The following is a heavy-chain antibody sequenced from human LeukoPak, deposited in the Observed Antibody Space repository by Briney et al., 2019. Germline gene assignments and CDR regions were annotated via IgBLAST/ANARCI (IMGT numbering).Heavy chain of an antibody. D-gene: IGHD3-22*01. CDR1: GFTFSSYS. V-gene: IGHV3-21*01. CDR3: ASRGPPNDGSGYAQRPFDY. J-gene: IGHJ4*02. CDR2: ISSSSSYI. Sequence: PGGSLRLSCAASGFTFSSYSMNWVRQAPGKGLEWVSSISSSSSYIYYADSVKGRFTISRDNAKNSLYLQMNSLRAEDTAVYYCASRGPPNDGSGYAQRPFDYWGQGTLVTVSS.